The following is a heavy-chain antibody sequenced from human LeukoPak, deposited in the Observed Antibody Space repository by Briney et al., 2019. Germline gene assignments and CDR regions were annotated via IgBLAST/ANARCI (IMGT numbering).Heavy chain of an antibody. J-gene: IGHJ4*02. V-gene: IGHV3-30*03. CDR1: GFTLSNFG. CDR2: ISSDGNNK. D-gene: IGHD3-22*01. Sequence: GGSLRLSCAASGFTLSNFGNHWVRQAPGKGLEWVASISSDGNNKYYVGSVKGRFTISRDNSKNTLYLQMNSLRAEDTAVYYCARDLGYYDSSGYYYGGVLDYWGQGTLVTVSS. CDR3: ARDLGYYDSSGYYYGGVLDY.